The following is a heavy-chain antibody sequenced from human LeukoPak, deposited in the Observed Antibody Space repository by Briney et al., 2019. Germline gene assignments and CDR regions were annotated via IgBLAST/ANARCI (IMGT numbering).Heavy chain of an antibody. J-gene: IGHJ6*02. Sequence: GASVKVSCKASGGTFSSYAISWVRQAPGQGLEWMGRIIPILGIANYAQKFQGRVTITADKSTSTAYMELSSLRSEDTAVYYCSPGRRAAAGPASYYYYGMDVWGQGTTVTVSS. D-gene: IGHD6-13*01. CDR1: GGTFSSYA. CDR2: IIPILGIA. CDR3: SPGRRAAAGPASYYYYGMDV. V-gene: IGHV1-69*04.